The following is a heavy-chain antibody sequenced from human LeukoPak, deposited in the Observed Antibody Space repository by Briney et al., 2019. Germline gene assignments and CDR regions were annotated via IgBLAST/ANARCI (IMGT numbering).Heavy chain of an antibody. CDR2: ISNTDSNT. V-gene: IGHV3-11*04. CDR1: GFTFSDYH. J-gene: IGHJ6*03. D-gene: IGHD2-2*03. Sequence: GGPLRLPCAASGFTFSDYHMPWLRQAPGKRLEWISYISNTDSNTYYADSVKGRFTISRDDAKNSPFLEINSLRAEDTAVYYCARDGSPLRFYKMDIWGKRTTVIVSS. CDR3: ARDGSPLRFYKMDI.